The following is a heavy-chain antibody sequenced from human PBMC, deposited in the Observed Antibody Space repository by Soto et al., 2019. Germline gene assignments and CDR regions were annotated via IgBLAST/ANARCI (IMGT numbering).Heavy chain of an antibody. D-gene: IGHD3-3*01. CDR1: GGSVSSESHY. V-gene: IGHV4-61*01. CDR2: IYYTGST. CDR3: ARVQYDFRSGSYYYAMEV. J-gene: IGHJ6*02. Sequence: SEPMCLPCTVSGGSVSSESHYWSWIRQTPGKGLEWIGYIYYTGSTNYNPSLKGRVTMSVDTSRDQVSLRLRSVTRADTAVYYCARVQYDFRSGSYYYAMEVWGQGTKVTVSS.